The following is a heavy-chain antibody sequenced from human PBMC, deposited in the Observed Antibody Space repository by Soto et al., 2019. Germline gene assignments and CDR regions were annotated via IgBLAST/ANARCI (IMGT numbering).Heavy chain of an antibody. CDR1: GGSISSGGYY. V-gene: IGHV4-31*03. CDR2: IHYSGST. Sequence: KSSETLSLTCTVSGGSISSGGYYWSWIRQHPGKGLEWIGYIHYSGSTYYKPSLKSRVTIPVDTSENQFSLKLSSVTAADTAVYYCARDSTHSSSWYGGTYFLHGGMDVWGQGTTVTVSS. J-gene: IGHJ6*02. CDR3: ARDSTHSSSWYGGTYFLHGGMDV. D-gene: IGHD6-13*01.